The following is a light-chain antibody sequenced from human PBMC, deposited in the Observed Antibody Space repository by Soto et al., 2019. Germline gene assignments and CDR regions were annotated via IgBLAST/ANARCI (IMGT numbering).Light chain of an antibody. J-gene: IGKJ5*01. CDR1: QSVSSSY. Sequence: EIVLTQSPGTLSLSPGERATLSCRASQSVSSSYLAWYQQKPGQAPRLLIYGASSRATGIPDRFSGSGSGTDFTLTISRLAPEDFAVYYCQQSGSSPPITFGQGTRLEIK. CDR2: GAS. CDR3: QQSGSSPPIT. V-gene: IGKV3-20*01.